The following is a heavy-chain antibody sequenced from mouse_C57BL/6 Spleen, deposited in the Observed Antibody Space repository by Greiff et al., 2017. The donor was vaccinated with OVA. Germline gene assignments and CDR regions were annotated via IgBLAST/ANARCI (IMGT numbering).Heavy chain of an antibody. Sequence: QVQLQQSGAELAKPGASVKLSCKASGYTFTSYWMHWVNQRPGQGLEWIGYINPSSGYTKYNQTFKDKATLTADKSSSTAYMQLSSLTYEDSAVYYCAPAYYSNVEGFAYWGQGTLVTVSA. CDR1: GYTFTSYW. V-gene: IGHV1-7*01. CDR3: APAYYSNVEGFAY. D-gene: IGHD2-5*01. J-gene: IGHJ3*01. CDR2: INPSSGYT.